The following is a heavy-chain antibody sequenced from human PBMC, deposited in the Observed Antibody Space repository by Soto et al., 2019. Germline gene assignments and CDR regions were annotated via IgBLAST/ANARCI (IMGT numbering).Heavy chain of an antibody. Sequence: QVQLVQSGAEVKKPGSSVKVSCKASGGTFSSYTISWVRQAPGQGLEWMGRIIPILGIANYAQKFQGRVTITADKSTSTAYMELSSLRSEDTAVYYCARDSDEMATNPFDYWGQGTLVTVSS. CDR1: GGTFSSYT. J-gene: IGHJ4*02. CDR2: IIPILGIA. V-gene: IGHV1-69*08. D-gene: IGHD5-12*01. CDR3: ARDSDEMATNPFDY.